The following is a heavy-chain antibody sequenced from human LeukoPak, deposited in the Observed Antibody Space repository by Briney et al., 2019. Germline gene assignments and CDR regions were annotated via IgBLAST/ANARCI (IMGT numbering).Heavy chain of an antibody. V-gene: IGHV4-59*01. CDR3: ASYTAGYFDY. Sequence: SETLSLTCTVSGGSISSYYWSWIRQPPGKGLEWIGYIYYSGSTNYNPSLKSRVTISVDTSKNQFSLKLSSVTAADTAVYYCASYTAGYFDYWGQGTLVTVSS. CDR1: GGSISSYY. J-gene: IGHJ4*02. CDR2: IYYSGST. D-gene: IGHD5-18*01.